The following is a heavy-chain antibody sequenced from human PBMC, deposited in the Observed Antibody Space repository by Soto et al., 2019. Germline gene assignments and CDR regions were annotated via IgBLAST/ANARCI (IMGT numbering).Heavy chain of an antibody. D-gene: IGHD4-17*01. J-gene: IGHJ1*01. CDR3: ARGAFHYGGNPGSYIQH. Sequence: SLTCTVSGGSISSGDYYWSWIRQPPGKGLEWIGYIYYSGSTYYNPSLKSRVTISVDTSKNQFSLKLSSVTAADTAVYYCARGAFHYGGNPGSYIQHWGQGTLVTVSS. CDR1: GGSISSGDYY. CDR2: IYYSGST. V-gene: IGHV4-30-4*01.